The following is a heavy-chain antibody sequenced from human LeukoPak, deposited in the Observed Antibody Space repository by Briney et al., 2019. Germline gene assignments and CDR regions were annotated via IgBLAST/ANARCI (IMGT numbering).Heavy chain of an antibody. J-gene: IGHJ6*04. CDR2: ISSSGSTI. CDR1: GFTFSSYE. Sequence: GGSLRLSCAASGFTFSSYEMNWVRQAPGKGLEGASYISSSGSTIYYADSVKGRFTISRDNAKNSLYLQLNSLRAEDTAVYYCAELGITMIGGVWGKGTTVTISP. V-gene: IGHV3-48*03. CDR3: AELGITMIGGV. D-gene: IGHD3-10*02.